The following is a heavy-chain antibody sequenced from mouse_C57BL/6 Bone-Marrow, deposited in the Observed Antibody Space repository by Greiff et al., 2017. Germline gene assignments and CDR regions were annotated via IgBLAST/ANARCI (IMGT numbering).Heavy chain of an antibody. Sequence: DVQLVESGGGLVKPGGSLKLSCAASGFTFSDYGMHWVRQAPEKGLEWVAYISSGSSTIYYADTVKGRFTISRDNAKNTLFLQMTSLRSEDTAMYYCARGDTGYFDYWGQGTTLTVSS. V-gene: IGHV5-17*01. CDR1: GFTFSDYG. CDR3: ARGDTGYFDY. D-gene: IGHD5-1-1*01. J-gene: IGHJ2*01. CDR2: ISSGSSTI.